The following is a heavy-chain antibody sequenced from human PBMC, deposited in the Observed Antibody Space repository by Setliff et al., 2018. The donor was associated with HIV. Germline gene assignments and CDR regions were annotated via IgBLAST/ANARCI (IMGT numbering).Heavy chain of an antibody. Sequence: SATLSLTCTVSGGSISSSSYYWGWIRQPPGKGLEWIGSLYYSGTTYYNPSLKSRLTISVDTSKNQFSLKLSSVTAADTAVYYCARRTLITGYDYWGQGTLVTVSS. J-gene: IGHJ4*02. CDR2: LYYSGTT. CDR3: ARRTLITGYDY. CDR1: GGSISSSSYY. V-gene: IGHV4-39*01. D-gene: IGHD3-16*01.